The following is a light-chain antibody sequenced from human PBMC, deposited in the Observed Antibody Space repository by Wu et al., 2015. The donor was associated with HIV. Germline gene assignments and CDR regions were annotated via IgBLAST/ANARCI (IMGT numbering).Light chain of an antibody. V-gene: IGKV3-15*01. CDR2: GAS. Sequence: EIVMTQSPATLSVSPGERATLSCRASQSVSSNLAWYQQKPGQAPRLLIFGASTRATGIPARFSGSGSETEFTLTISSMQSEDFAVYYCQHRSNWPLTFGGGTEVEIK. CDR1: QSVSSN. J-gene: IGKJ4*01. CDR3: QHRSNWPLT.